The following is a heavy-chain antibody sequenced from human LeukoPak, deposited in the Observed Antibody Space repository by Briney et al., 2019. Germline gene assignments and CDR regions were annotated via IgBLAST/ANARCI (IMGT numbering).Heavy chain of an antibody. CDR1: GSTFSSAW. Sequence: GGSLRLSCEASGSTFSSAWMSWVRQAPGKGLEWVAFIRYDGSNKYYADSVKGRFTISRDNSKNTLYLQMNSLRAEDTAVYYCAKAVSIFGVVITPFDPWGQGTLVTVSS. D-gene: IGHD3-3*01. J-gene: IGHJ5*02. V-gene: IGHV3-30*02. CDR2: IRYDGSNK. CDR3: AKAVSIFGVVITPFDP.